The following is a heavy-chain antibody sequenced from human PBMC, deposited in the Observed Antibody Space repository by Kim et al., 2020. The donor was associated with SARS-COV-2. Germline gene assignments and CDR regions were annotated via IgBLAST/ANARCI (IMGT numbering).Heavy chain of an antibody. CDR2: IYYSGST. J-gene: IGHJ4*02. D-gene: IGHD1-26*01. V-gene: IGHV4-59*08. CDR1: GGSISSYY. CDR3: ARHFSGSYYGRFDY. Sequence: SETLSLTCTVSGGSISSYYWSWIRQPPGKGLEWIGQIYYSGSTNYNPSLKSRVTISLDTSKNQFSLKLISVTAADTAVYYCARHFSGSYYGRFDYWGQGTLVTVSS.